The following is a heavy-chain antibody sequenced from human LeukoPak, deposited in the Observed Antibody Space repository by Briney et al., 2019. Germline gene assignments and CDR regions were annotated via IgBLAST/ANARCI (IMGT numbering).Heavy chain of an antibody. CDR1: GGSIKSHY. Sequence: SETLSLTCTVSGGSIKSHYWSWIRQTPGKGLEWIGCIYESGSTYHNPSLKSRVTISVDMSKNQFSLKVSSVTAADTAAYYCARGGSSWPNAMDVWGQGTTVNVSS. CDR3: ARGGSSWPNAMDV. D-gene: IGHD6-13*01. V-gene: IGHV4-59*11. J-gene: IGHJ6*02. CDR2: IYESGST.